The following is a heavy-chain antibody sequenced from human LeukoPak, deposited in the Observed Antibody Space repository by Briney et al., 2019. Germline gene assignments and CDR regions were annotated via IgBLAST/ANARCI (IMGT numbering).Heavy chain of an antibody. Sequence: PSETLSLTCTVSGGSISTSNYYWSWIRQPPGKGLEWIGEINHSGSTNYNPSLKSRVTISVDTSKNQFSLKLSSVTAADTAVYYCARGYRYPVDWFDPWGQGTLVTVSS. V-gene: IGHV4-39*07. CDR1: GGSISTSNYY. CDR2: INHSGST. D-gene: IGHD1-26*01. J-gene: IGHJ5*02. CDR3: ARGYRYPVDWFDP.